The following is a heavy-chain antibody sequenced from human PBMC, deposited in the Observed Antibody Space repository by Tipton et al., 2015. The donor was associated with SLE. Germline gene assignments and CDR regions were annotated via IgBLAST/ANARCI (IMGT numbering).Heavy chain of an antibody. V-gene: IGHV4-31*03. D-gene: IGHD2-15*01. CDR2: IFNSGST. CDR1: GASINSGDYY. J-gene: IGHJ5*02. CDR3: ARDSQGYCSGGRCYAGGWFDP. Sequence: TLSLTCTVSGASINSGDYYWSWPRQHPEKGLEWIGYIFNSGSTYYNPALLGRVSTSLDTSKNQFSLRLTSVTAADTAVYYCARDSQGYCSGGRCYAGGWFDPWGQGTLVTVSS.